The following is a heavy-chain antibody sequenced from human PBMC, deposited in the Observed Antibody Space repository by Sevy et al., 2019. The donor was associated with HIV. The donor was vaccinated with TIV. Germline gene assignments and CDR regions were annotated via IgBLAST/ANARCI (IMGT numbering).Heavy chain of an antibody. CDR2: IYHSGST. J-gene: IGHJ2*01. Sequence: SETLSLTCTVSGYSISSGYYWGWIRQPPGKGLEWIGSIYHSGSTYYNASLKSRVTISVDTSKNQFSLKLSSVTAADTAVYYCARGGIAARRSWPHQYWYFDLWGRGTLVTVSS. D-gene: IGHD6-6*01. CDR3: ARGGIAARRSWPHQYWYFDL. V-gene: IGHV4-38-2*02. CDR1: GYSISSGYY.